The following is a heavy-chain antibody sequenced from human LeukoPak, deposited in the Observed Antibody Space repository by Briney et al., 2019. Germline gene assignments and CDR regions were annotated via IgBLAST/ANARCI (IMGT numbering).Heavy chain of an antibody. Sequence: PSETLSLTCTVSGVSISSSSYYWGWIRQPPGKGLEWIGSIYYSGSTYYNPSLKSRVTISVDTSKNQFSLKLSSVTAADTAVYYCARLEKWLLHYWGQGTLVTVSS. CDR3: ARLEKWLLHY. V-gene: IGHV4-39*01. CDR2: IYYSGST. D-gene: IGHD3-22*01. CDR1: GVSISSSSYY. J-gene: IGHJ4*02.